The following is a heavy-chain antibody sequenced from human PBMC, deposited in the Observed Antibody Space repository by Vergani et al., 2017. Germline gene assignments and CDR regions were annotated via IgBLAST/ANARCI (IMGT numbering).Heavy chain of an antibody. Sequence: EVQLVQSGPEVKKPGESLKISCQGAGFKFSNYWIAWVRQMPGKGLEWMGIIYPGDSDARYSPSFQGQVTISADKSISTAYLHWTSLKTSDSATYYCARHLAGGSWWNALDIWGQGTTVTVSS. CDR1: GFKFSNYW. D-gene: IGHD6-13*01. J-gene: IGHJ6*02. CDR3: ARHLAGGSWWNALDI. V-gene: IGHV5-51*01. CDR2: IYPGDSDA.